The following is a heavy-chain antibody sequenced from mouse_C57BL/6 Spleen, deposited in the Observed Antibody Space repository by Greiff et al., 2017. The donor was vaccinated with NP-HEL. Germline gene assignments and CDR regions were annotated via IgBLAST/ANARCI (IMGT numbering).Heavy chain of an antibody. CDR2: IDPSDSYT. CDR1: GYTFTSYW. CDR3: ARSYARGAMDY. V-gene: IGHV1-59*01. D-gene: IGHD6-5*01. Sequence: QVQLQQPGAELVRPGTSVKLSCKASGYTFTSYWMHWVKQRPGQGLEWIGVIDPSDSYTNYNQKFKGKATLTVDTSSSTAYMQLSSLTSEDSAAYYCARSYARGAMDYWGQGTSVTVSS. J-gene: IGHJ4*01.